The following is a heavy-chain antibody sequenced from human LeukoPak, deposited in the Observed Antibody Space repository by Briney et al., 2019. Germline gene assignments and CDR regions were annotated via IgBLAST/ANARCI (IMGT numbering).Heavy chain of an antibody. J-gene: IGHJ6*02. CDR2: ISGSGGST. CDR3: ASCKYYYDSSGYPYGMDV. CDR1: GFTFSSYA. V-gene: IGHV3-23*01. Sequence: PGGSLRLSCAASGFTFSSYAMSWVRQAPGKGLEWVSAISGSGGSTYYADSVKGRFTISRDNSKNTLYLQMNSLRAEDTAVYYCASCKYYYDSSGYPYGMDVWGQGTTVTVSS. D-gene: IGHD3-22*01.